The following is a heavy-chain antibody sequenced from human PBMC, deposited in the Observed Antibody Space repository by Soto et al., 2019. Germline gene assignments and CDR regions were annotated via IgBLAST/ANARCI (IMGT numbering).Heavy chain of an antibody. CDR1: GGSISSYY. D-gene: IGHD6-13*01. V-gene: IGHV4-59*01. Sequence: PSETLSLTCTVSGGSISSYYWSWIRQPPGKGLEWIGYIYYSGSTNYNPSLKSRVTISVDTSKNQFSLKLSSVTAADTAVYYCARVPWIAAAGTGWFDPWGQGTLVTVS. CDR3: ARVPWIAAAGTGWFDP. J-gene: IGHJ5*02. CDR2: IYYSGST.